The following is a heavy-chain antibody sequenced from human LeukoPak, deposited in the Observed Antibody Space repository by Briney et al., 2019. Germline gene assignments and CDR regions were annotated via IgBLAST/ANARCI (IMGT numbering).Heavy chain of an antibody. CDR3: ARDLGLRYGSGAYRFDP. V-gene: IGHV3-33*08. D-gene: IGHD3-10*01. Sequence: GGSLRLSCAAYGFSFSTYGMHWVRQAPGKRLESVAVIWYDGSHQYYAYSVKGRFTISRDMSNNTLYLQMNNLRVDDTALYYCARDLGLRYGSGAYRFDPWGQGTQVIVSS. CDR1: GFSFSTYG. J-gene: IGHJ5*02. CDR2: IWYDGSHQ.